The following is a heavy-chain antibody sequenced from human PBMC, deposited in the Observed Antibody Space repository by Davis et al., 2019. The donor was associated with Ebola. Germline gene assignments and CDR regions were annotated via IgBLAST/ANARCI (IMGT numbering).Heavy chain of an antibody. D-gene: IGHD2-2*01. CDR1: GGSISSYY. J-gene: IGHJ6*02. Sequence: LRLSCTVSGGSISSYYWSWIRQPPGKGLEWIGEINHSGSTNYNPSLKSRVTISVDTSKNQFSLKLSSVTAADTAVYYCARGGYCSSTSCYGYYYYGMDVWGQGTTVTVS. V-gene: IGHV4-34*01. CDR2: INHSGST. CDR3: ARGGYCSSTSCYGYYYYGMDV.